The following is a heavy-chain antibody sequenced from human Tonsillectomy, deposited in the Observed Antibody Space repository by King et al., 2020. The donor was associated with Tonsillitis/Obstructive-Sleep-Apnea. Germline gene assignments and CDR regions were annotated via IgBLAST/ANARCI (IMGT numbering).Heavy chain of an antibody. Sequence: QLQESGPGLVKPSETLSLTCTVSGGSISSYYWSWIRQPPGKGLEWIGYIYYSGSTNYNPSLKSRVTISVDTSKNQFSLKLSSVTAADTAVYYCARVETTKSRTTGTTTPGAFDIWGQGTMVTVSS. CDR1: GGSISSYY. J-gene: IGHJ3*02. D-gene: IGHD1/OR15-1a*01. CDR3: ARVETTKSRTTGTTTPGAFDI. V-gene: IGHV4-59*01. CDR2: IYYSGST.